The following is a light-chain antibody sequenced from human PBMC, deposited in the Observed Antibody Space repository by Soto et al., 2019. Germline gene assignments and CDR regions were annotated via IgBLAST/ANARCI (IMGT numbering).Light chain of an antibody. V-gene: IGKV3D-20*01. CDR1: QSVGSNF. J-gene: IGKJ1*01. CDR3: LQYGGSSRA. Sequence: EVVLTQSPATLSLSPGEIATLSCGSSQSVGSNFLAWYQQKPGLAPRLLIYDASSRATGIPDRFSGSGSGTDFTLTISRLEPEDSAVYYCLQYGGSSRAFGEGTRVEIK. CDR2: DAS.